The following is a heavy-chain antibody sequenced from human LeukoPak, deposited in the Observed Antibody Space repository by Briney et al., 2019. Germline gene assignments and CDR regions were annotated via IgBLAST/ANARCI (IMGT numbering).Heavy chain of an antibody. D-gene: IGHD3-3*01. CDR1: GYTFPSYD. CDR3: ARGRTYYDFWSGYSRKGYFDY. CDR2: MNPNSGNT. Sequence: ASVKVSCKASGYTFPSYDINWVRQATGQGLEWMGWMNPNSGNTGYAQKFQGRVTITRNTSISTAYMELSSLRSEDTAVYYCARGRTYYDFWSGYSRKGYFDYWGQGTLVTVSS. J-gene: IGHJ4*02. V-gene: IGHV1-8*03.